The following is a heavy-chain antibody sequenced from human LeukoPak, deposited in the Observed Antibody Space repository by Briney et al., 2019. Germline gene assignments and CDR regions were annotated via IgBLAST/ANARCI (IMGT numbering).Heavy chain of an antibody. D-gene: IGHD3-10*01. J-gene: IGHJ4*02. CDR1: GFTFSSYA. CDR2: ISGSGGST. CDR3: AKRDKYGYFDH. V-gene: IGHV3-23*01. Sequence: PGGSLRLSCAASGFTFSSYAMSWVRQAPGKGLEWVSAISGSGGSTYYADSVKGRFTISRDNSKNTLWLQTNSLRAGDTAVYYCAKRDKYGYFDHWGQGTLVTVSS.